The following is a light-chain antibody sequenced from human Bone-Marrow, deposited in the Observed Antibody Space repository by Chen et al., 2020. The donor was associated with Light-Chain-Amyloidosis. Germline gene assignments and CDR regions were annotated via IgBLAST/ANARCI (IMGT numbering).Light chain of an antibody. J-gene: IGLJ2*01. CDR2: RDT. CDR1: KLVDKY. CDR3: QAWDSSTVV. Sequence: SYELLQPPSMSVSPGQTATITCSGEKLVDKYVCWYQQKPGQSPVLVIYRDTKRPSGIPERCAGATFGNTATLTLGGTPALDEAGFCCQAWDSSTVVFGGGTRLTVL. V-gene: IGLV3-1*01.